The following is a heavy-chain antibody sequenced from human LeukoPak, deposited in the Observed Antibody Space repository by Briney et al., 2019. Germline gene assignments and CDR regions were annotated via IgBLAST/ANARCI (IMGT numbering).Heavy chain of an antibody. V-gene: IGHV1-18*01. CDR1: GYTFTSYG. Sequence: ASVKVSCKASGYTFTSYGISWVRQAPGQGLEWMGWISAYNGNANYAQKLQGRVTMTTDTSTSTAYMELRSLRSDDTAVYHCARVEGQWLVFDYWGQGTLVTVSS. D-gene: IGHD6-19*01. CDR2: ISAYNGNA. J-gene: IGHJ4*02. CDR3: ARVEGQWLVFDY.